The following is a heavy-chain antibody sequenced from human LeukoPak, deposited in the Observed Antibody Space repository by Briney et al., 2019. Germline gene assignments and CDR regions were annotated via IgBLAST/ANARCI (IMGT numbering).Heavy chain of an antibody. CDR2: IYYSGST. CDR3: ARENYRECLDY. V-gene: IGHV4-31*03. CDR1: GGSISSGGYY. D-gene: IGHD1-7*01. J-gene: IGHJ4*02. Sequence: SETLSLTCTVSGGSISSGGYYWSWIRQHPGKGLEWIGYIYYSGSTYYNPSLKSRVTISVDTSKNQFSLKLSSVTAADTAVYYCARENYRECLDYWGQGTLVTVSS.